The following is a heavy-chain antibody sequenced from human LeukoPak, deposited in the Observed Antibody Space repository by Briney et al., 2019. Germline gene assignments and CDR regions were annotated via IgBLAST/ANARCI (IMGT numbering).Heavy chain of an antibody. CDR1: GYTFTSYG. D-gene: IGHD5-18*01. CDR2: ISAYNSNT. V-gene: IGHV1-18*01. CDR3: ARTRGYSCGYVLYFDY. J-gene: IGHJ4*02. Sequence: ASVKVSCKAPGYTFTSYGISWVRQAPGQGREWMRWISAYNSNTDYAQKLQGRVTMTTDTSTSTAYMELRSLRSDDTAVYYCARTRGYSCGYVLYFDYWGQGTLVTVSS.